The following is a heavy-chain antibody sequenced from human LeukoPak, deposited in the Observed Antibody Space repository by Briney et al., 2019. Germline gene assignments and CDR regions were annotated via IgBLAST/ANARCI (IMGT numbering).Heavy chain of an antibody. CDR2: ISINGDNR. Sequence: PGGSLRLSCAASGFTFTTYSMHWVRQAPGKGLEYVSGISINGDNRYYANAVNGRFTISRDNSKNTVWLQMGSLRPEDTAVYFCARGRGDTSARPFFDYRGGQGSLITVSS. CDR3: ARGRGDTSARPFFDYR. CDR1: GFTFTTYS. V-gene: IGHV3-64*01. D-gene: IGHD3/OR15-3a*01. J-gene: IGHJ4*02.